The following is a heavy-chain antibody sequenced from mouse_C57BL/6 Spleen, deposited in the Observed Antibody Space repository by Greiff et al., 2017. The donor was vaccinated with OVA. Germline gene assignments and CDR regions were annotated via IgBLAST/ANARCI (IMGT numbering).Heavy chain of an antibody. V-gene: IGHV5S21*01. Sequence: EVQVVESGEGLVKPGGSLKLSCAASGFTFSSYAMSWVRQTPEKRLEWVAYISSGGDYIYYADTVKGRFTISRDNARNTLYLQMSSLKSEDTAMYYCTRRWLLFYAMDYWGQGTSVTVSS. CDR3: TRRWLLFYAMDY. CDR2: ISSGGDYI. D-gene: IGHD2-3*01. J-gene: IGHJ4*01. CDR1: GFTFSSYA.